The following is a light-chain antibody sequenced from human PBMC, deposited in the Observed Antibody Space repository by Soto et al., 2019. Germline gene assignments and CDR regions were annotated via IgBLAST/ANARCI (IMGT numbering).Light chain of an antibody. CDR2: DAS. V-gene: IGKV1-5*01. Sequence: DIQMTQSPYTLSASVGDRVTITCRASQRISSWLAWYQQKPGEAPKLLIYDASALPRGVPSRFSGSGSGTKFTLTIASLQPDDFATYYCQQYETFSGTFGPGTKVDNK. J-gene: IGKJ1*01. CDR3: QQYETFSGT. CDR1: QRISSW.